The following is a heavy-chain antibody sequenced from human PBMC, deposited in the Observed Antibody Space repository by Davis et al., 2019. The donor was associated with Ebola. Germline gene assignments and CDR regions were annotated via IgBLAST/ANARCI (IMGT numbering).Heavy chain of an antibody. V-gene: IGHV1-18*04. CDR2: INPHNGNT. CDR1: GYTFTNYG. CDR3: ARGITMIVVVSWFDP. D-gene: IGHD3-22*01. J-gene: IGHJ5*02. Sequence: AASVKVSCKASGYTFTNYGITWVRQATGQGLEWMGWINPHNGNTNYAQNVQGRVIMTSDTATTKAYMEVGSLRSDDTAVYYCARGITMIVVVSWFDPWGQGTLVTVSS.